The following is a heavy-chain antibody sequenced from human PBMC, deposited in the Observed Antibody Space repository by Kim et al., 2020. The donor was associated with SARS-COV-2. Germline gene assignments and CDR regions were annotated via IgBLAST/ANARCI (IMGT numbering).Heavy chain of an antibody. J-gene: IGHJ5*02. D-gene: IGHD3-10*01. Sequence: YYPPSLKSRVTISVDPSKNQFSLKLSSVTAADTAVYYCARDRGGRDWFDPWGQGTLVTVSS. V-gene: IGHV4-31*02. CDR3: ARDRGGRDWFDP.